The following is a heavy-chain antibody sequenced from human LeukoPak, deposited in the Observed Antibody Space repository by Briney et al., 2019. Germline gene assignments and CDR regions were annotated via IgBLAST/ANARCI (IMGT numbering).Heavy chain of an antibody. CDR3: ARERAIASLRPYYFDY. J-gene: IGHJ4*02. V-gene: IGHV3-11*01. CDR1: GFTFSDYY. CDR2: ISSSGSTI. D-gene: IGHD6-6*01. Sequence: PGGSLRLSCPASGFTFSDYYMIWIRQAPGKGLEWISYISSSGSTIYYADSVKGRFTISRDNARNSLYLQMNSLRAEDTAVYYCARERAIASLRPYYFDYWGQGTLVTVSS.